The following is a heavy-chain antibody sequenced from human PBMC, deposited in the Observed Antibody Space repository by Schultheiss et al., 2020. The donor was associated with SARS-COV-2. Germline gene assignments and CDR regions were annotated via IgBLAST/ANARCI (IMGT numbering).Heavy chain of an antibody. CDR1: GGSISSGSYY. CDR3: ARDSSSWYSY. CDR2: IYTSGST. D-gene: IGHD6-13*01. V-gene: IGHV4-61*02. Sequence: SQTLSLTCTVSGGSISSGSYYWSWIRQPAGKGLEWIGRIYTSGSTNYNPSLKSRVTISVDTSKNQFSLKLSSVTAADTAVYYCARDSSSWYSYWGQGTLVTVSS. J-gene: IGHJ4*02.